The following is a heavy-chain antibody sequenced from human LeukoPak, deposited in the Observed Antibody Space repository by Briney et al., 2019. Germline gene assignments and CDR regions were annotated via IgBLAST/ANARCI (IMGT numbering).Heavy chain of an antibody. D-gene: IGHD3-22*01. J-gene: IGHJ4*02. CDR2: IRYDGSNK. V-gene: IGHV3-30*02. CDR3: AKSHYYDSRAADY. Sequence: GGSLRLSCAGSGFTFNDHAMSWVRQAPGKGLEWVAFIRYDGSNKYYADSVKGRFTISRDNSKNTLYLQMNSLRAEDTAVYYCAKSHYYDSRAADYWGQGTLVTVSS. CDR1: GFTFNDHA.